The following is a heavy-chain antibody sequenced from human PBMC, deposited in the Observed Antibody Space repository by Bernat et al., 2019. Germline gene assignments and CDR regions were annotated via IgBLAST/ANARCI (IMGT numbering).Heavy chain of an antibody. CDR1: GGSISSSS. CDR2: ISSSSSTI. D-gene: IGHD6-13*01. CDR3: ARVSSSWYFDY. J-gene: IGHJ4*02. Sequence: QLQLQESGPGLVKPSETLSLTCTVSGGSISSSSYYWGWIRQAPGKGLEWVSYISSSSSTIYYADSVKGRFTISRDNAKNSLYLQMNSLRAEDTAVYYCARVSSSWYFDYWGQGTLVTVSS. V-gene: IGHV3-11*04.